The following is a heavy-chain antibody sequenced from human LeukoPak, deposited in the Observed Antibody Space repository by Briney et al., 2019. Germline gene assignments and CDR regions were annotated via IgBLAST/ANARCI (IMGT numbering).Heavy chain of an antibody. D-gene: IGHD6-13*01. J-gene: IGHJ6*03. CDR1: GYTFTGYY. CDR3: ARDRLAAAVSGHYYYMDV. CDR2: INPNSGGT. V-gene: IGHV1-2*02. Sequence: GASVKVSCKASGYTFTGYYMHWVRQAPGQGLEWMGWINPNSGGTNYAQKFQGRVTMTRDTSISTAYMELSRLRSDDTAVYYCARDRLAAAVSGHYYYMDVWGKGTTVTISS.